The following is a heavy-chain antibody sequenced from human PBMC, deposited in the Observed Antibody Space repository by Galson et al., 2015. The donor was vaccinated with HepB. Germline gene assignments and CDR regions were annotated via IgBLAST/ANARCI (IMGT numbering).Heavy chain of an antibody. CDR3: ARDPPHPPPATNYYYYYYGMDV. CDR1: GYTFTSYG. CDR2: ISAYSGNT. V-gene: IGHV1-18*01. Sequence: SVKVSCKASGYTFTSYGISWVRQAPGQGLEWIGWISAYSGNTNYAQKLQGRVTMTTDTSTSTAYMELRSLRSDDTAVYYCARDPPHPPPATNYYYYYYGMDVWGQGTTVTVSS. J-gene: IGHJ6*02. D-gene: IGHD4-17*01.